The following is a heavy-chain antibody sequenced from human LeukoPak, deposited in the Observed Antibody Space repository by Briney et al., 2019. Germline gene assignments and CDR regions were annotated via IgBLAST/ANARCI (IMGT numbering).Heavy chain of an antibody. CDR2: IYNSGST. Sequence: SETLSLTCTVSGGSISSSSYYWGWIRQPPGKGLEWIGSIYNSGSTYYSPSLKSRVTISVDTSKNQFSLKLSSVTAADTAVYYCARLGYSYGFSPTGAFDIWGQGTMVTVSS. V-gene: IGHV4-39*01. D-gene: IGHD5-18*01. CDR3: ARLGYSYGFSPTGAFDI. J-gene: IGHJ3*02. CDR1: GGSISSSSYY.